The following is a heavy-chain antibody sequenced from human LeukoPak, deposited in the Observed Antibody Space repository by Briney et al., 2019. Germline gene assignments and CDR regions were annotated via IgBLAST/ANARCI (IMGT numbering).Heavy chain of an antibody. D-gene: IGHD3-22*01. J-gene: IGHJ5*02. V-gene: IGHV4-61*08. CDR1: GGSIRRGGYS. Sequence: SETLSLTCAVCGGSIRRGGYSWRCVRRPPGEGLEWILYTYYCGSTNYNPSLKSRVSISVDTSKNQFSLKLSSVTAADTAVYYCARASYYDSSWFDAWGQGTLVTVSS. CDR3: ARASYYDSSWFDA. CDR2: TYYCGST.